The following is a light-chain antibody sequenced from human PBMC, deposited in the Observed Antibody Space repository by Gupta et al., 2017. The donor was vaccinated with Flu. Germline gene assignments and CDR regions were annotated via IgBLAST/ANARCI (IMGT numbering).Light chain of an antibody. J-gene: IGLJ1*01. CDR3: LLYFGGGGSTYV. CDR1: TGIVTSGHY. V-gene: IGLV7-43*01. CDR2: RRS. Sequence: QTVVTQEPSLTVSPGGTVTLTCTSSTGIVTSGHYPNWFQQKPGQAPTSLICRRSGKHSWTPARFSGSLLGGKAALTLSGVQPEDEADYYCLLYFGGGGSTYVFGSGTKVTVL.